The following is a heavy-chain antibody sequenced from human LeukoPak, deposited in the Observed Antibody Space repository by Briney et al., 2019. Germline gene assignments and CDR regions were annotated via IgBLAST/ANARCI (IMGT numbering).Heavy chain of an antibody. Sequence: GGSLRLSCAASGFTFSSYGMHWVRQAPGKGLEWVAVISYDGSNNYYADSVKGRFTISRDNSKNTLYLQMNSLRAEDTAVYYCAKDKSDYDNLYWGQGTLVTVSS. V-gene: IGHV3-30*18. CDR2: ISYDGSNN. CDR3: AKDKSDYDNLY. CDR1: GFTFSSYG. J-gene: IGHJ4*02. D-gene: IGHD4-17*01.